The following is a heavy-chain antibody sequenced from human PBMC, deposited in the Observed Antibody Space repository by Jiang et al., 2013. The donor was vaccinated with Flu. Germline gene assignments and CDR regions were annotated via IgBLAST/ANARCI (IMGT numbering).Heavy chain of an antibody. CDR3: ARDRGITMVRGVIGSFDY. Sequence: GAEVKKPGASVKVSCKASGYTFTSYAMHWVRQAPGQRLEWMGWINAGNGNTKYSQKFQGRVTITRDTSASTAYMELSSLRSEDTAVYYCARDRGITMVRGVIGSFDYWGQGTLVTVSS. CDR2: INAGNGNT. D-gene: IGHD3-10*01. CDR1: GYTFTSYA. J-gene: IGHJ4*02. V-gene: IGHV1-3*01.